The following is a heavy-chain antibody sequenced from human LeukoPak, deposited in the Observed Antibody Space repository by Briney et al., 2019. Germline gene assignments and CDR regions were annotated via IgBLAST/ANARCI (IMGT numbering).Heavy chain of an antibody. CDR1: GGSISSCY. D-gene: IGHD3-9*01. J-gene: IGHJ5*02. V-gene: IGHV4-4*07. CDR2: IYTSGST. Sequence: SETLSLTCTVSGGSISSCYWSWIRQPAGKGLEWIGRIYTSGSTNYNPSLKSRVTMSVDTSKNQFSLKLSSVTAADTAVYYCARDTGITILYDNWFDPWGQGTLVTVSS. CDR3: ARDTGITILYDNWFDP.